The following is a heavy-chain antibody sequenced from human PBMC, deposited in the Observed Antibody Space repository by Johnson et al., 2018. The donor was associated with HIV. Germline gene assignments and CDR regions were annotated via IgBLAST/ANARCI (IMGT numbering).Heavy chain of an antibody. Sequence: EQLVESGGGVVQPGRSLRLSCAASGFTFRTYAMHWVRQAPGKGLEWVGRLKSKTDGGTIDYAAPVKGRFTISRDGSKNTLYLHMNGLKTEDTGVYYCTTGLYWNDAFDIWGQGTMVTVSS. CDR2: LKSKTDGGTI. D-gene: IGHD1-1*01. CDR1: GFTFRTYA. V-gene: IGHV3-15*01. J-gene: IGHJ3*02. CDR3: TTGLYWNDAFDI.